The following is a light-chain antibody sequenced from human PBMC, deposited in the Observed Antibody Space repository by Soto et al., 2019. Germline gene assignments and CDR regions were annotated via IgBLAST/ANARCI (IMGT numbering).Light chain of an antibody. Sequence: DIVLTQSPGTLSLSAGERATLFCRASQSVSSNYLAWYQQKPGQAPRLLIYGASSRATGIPDRFSGSGSGTDFTLTITGLEPEESAVYYCQQSDRFPYTVGQGTKLEIK. CDR2: GAS. CDR3: QQSDRFPYT. CDR1: QSVSSNY. J-gene: IGKJ2*01. V-gene: IGKV3-20*01.